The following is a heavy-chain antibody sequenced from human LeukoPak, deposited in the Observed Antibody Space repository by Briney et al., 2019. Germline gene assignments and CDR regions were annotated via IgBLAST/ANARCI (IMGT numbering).Heavy chain of an antibody. V-gene: IGHV4-4*07. D-gene: IGHD5-24*01. CDR1: GASISSYY. J-gene: IGHJ4*02. CDR3: ARGRSEMATAHFDY. CDR2: LYTSEST. Sequence: PSETLSLTCTVSGASISSYYWSWIRQPAGNGLEWVGRLYTSESTNYDPSLKSRITMSVDTTKNQLSLKMTSVTAADTAVYYCARGRSEMATAHFDYWGQGTLVTVSS.